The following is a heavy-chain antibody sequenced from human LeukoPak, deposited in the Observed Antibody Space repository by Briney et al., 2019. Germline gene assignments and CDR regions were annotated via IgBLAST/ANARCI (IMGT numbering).Heavy chain of an antibody. CDR3: TSGANSL. CDR2: IRSKAYNGTT. V-gene: IGHV3-49*04. CDR1: GFTFGDYA. Sequence: GGSLRLSCTASGFTFGDYAMNWVRQAPGKGLEWVGFIRSKAYNGTTEYAASVKGRFTISRDDSKSIAYLQMNSLKSEDTAVYYCTSGANSLWGQGTLVTVSS. D-gene: IGHD4-23*01. J-gene: IGHJ4*02.